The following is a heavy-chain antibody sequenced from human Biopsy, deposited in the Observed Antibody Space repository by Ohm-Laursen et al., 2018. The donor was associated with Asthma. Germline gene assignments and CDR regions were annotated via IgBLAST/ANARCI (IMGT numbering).Heavy chain of an antibody. V-gene: IGHV4-39*01. Sequence: SDTLSLTCTVSGGSMTPTSHYWDWIRQAPGKGLEWIGYISYGGKTSYNPSLKNRVTISRDTWKNQFSLRLTSVTAADTAVYFCARRITIFGVVQKDHGMDAWGQGTTVIVSS. D-gene: IGHD3-3*01. CDR1: GGSMTPTSHY. CDR3: ARRITIFGVVQKDHGMDA. J-gene: IGHJ6*02. CDR2: ISYGGKT.